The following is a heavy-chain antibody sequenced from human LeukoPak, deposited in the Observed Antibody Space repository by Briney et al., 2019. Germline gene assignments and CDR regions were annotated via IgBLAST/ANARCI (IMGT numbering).Heavy chain of an antibody. CDR3: AKDFRYCSSTSCYTGGYFDY. J-gene: IGHJ4*02. V-gene: IGHV3-9*01. Sequence: GGSLRLSCAASGFTFDDCAMHWVRQAPGKGLEWVSGISWNSGSIGYADSVKGRFTISRDNAKNSLYLQMNSLRAEDTALYYCAKDFRYCSSTSCYTGGYFDYWGQGTLVTVSS. CDR2: ISWNSGSI. D-gene: IGHD2-2*02. CDR1: GFTFDDCA.